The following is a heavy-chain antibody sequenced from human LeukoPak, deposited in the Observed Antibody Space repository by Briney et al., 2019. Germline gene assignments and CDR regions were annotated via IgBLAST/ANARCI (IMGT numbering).Heavy chain of an antibody. CDR1: GGTFSSYA. CDR2: IIPIFGTA. D-gene: IGHD3-10*01. J-gene: IGHJ4*02. Sequence: GASVKVSCKASGGTFSSYAISWVRQAPGQGLEWMGGIIPIFGTANYAQKFQGRVTITADGSTSTAYMELSSLRSEDTAVYYCARGELWFGELPKSPDYWGQGTLVTVSS. V-gene: IGHV1-69*13. CDR3: ARGELWFGELPKSPDY.